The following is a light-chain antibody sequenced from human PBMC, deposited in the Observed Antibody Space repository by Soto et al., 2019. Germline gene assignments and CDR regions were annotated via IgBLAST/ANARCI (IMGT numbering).Light chain of an antibody. CDR2: GAS. CDR1: QSVGNTY. V-gene: IGKV3-20*01. J-gene: IGKJ1*01. Sequence: EIVLTQSPGTLSLSPGERATLSCRASQSVGNTYLAWYQQRPGQAPRLLIHGASTRATGIPDRFSGSGSGTDFTLTISRLEPEDFAVYYCQQYGRSLWTFGQGTKAEIK. CDR3: QQYGRSLWT.